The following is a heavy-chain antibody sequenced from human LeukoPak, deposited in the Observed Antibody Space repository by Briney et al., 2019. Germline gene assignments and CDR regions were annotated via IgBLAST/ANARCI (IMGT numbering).Heavy chain of an antibody. D-gene: IGHD6-13*01. CDR3: AREGIRGSSWYYFDY. CDR2: IYTDGNT. CDR1: GFTVSSND. Sequence: GGSLRLSCGASGFTVSSNDMSWVRQAPGKGLEWVSFIYTDGNTKYADSVQGRFTISRDNSRNTLYLQMNSLRADDTAVYYCAREGIRGSSWYYFDYWGQGTLVTVSS. V-gene: IGHV3-53*01. J-gene: IGHJ4*02.